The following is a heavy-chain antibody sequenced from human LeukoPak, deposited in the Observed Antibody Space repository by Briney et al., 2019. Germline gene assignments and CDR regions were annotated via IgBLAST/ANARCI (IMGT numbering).Heavy chain of an antibody. J-gene: IGHJ4*02. V-gene: IGHV3-21*01. CDR2: ISSSSSFI. D-gene: IGHD5-18*01. Sequence: PGGSLRLSCAASAFTFSSYSMNWVRQAPGKGLEWVSSISSSSSFIYYADSVQGRFTISRDNSKNTLYLQMNSLRAEDTAVYYCARDEVGAGNTYVKFDYWGQGTLVTVSS. CDR3: ARDEVGAGNTYVKFDY. CDR1: AFTFSSYS.